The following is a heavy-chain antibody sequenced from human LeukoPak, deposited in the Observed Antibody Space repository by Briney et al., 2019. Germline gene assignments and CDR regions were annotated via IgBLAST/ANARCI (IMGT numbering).Heavy chain of an antibody. J-gene: IGHJ3*02. V-gene: IGHV3-9*01. CDR3: AKTLDVLRYFDWPSTLNAFDI. CDR2: ISWNSGSI. Sequence: GGSLRLSCAASGFTFVDYAMHWVRQAPGKGLEWVSGISWNSGSIGYADSVKGRFTTSRDNAKNSLYLQMNSLRAEDTALYYCAKTLDVLRYFDWPSTLNAFDIWGQGTMVTVSS. CDR1: GFTFVDYA. D-gene: IGHD3-9*01.